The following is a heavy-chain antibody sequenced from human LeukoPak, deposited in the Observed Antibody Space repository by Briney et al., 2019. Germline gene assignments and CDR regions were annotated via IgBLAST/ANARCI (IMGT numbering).Heavy chain of an antibody. CDR3: ARGAYYYDSSGYRSFDY. CDR1: GGSISSYY. CDR2: IYTSGST. Sequence: KPSETLSLTCTVSGGSISSYYWSWIRQPAGKGLEWIGRIYTSGSTNYNPSLKSRVTISVDTSKNQFSLKLSSVTAADTAVYYCARGAYYYDSSGYRSFDYWGQGTLVTVSS. J-gene: IGHJ4*02. V-gene: IGHV4-4*07. D-gene: IGHD3-22*01.